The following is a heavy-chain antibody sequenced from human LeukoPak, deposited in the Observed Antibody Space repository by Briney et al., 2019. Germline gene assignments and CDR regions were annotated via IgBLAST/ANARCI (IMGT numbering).Heavy chain of an antibody. Sequence: PGGSLRLSCAASGFTFSSYAMNWVRQAPGKGLEWVSSIAASSGSTYYADFVKGRFTISRDNSKDTLYLQMNSLRAEDTALYYCAKAAYGDYVNWFDPWGQGTLVTVPS. CDR3: AKAAYGDYVNWFDP. V-gene: IGHV3-23*01. CDR1: GFTFSSYA. CDR2: IAASSGST. J-gene: IGHJ5*02. D-gene: IGHD4-17*01.